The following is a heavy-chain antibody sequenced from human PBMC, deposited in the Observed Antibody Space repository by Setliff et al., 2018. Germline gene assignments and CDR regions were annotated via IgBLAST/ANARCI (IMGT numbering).Heavy chain of an antibody. D-gene: IGHD3-22*01. V-gene: IGHV4-59*12. CDR1: SGSINSYY. CDR2: VHFGGNT. J-gene: IGHJ4*02. Sequence: PSETLSLTCTVSSGSINSYYWSWVRQSPGKGLEWIGFVHFGGNTNYNPSLKSRVTISIDSSKNQMSLRMTSVTAADTAVYYCARGRYFESSSYYFPFDYWGLGTLVTVSS. CDR3: ARGRYFESSSYYFPFDY.